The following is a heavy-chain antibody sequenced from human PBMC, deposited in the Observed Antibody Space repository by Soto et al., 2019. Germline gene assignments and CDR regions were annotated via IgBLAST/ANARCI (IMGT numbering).Heavy chain of an antibody. CDR3: ARANPPHCSGGSCYSWVSPPDY. CDR2: IIPIFGTA. Sequence: QVQLVQSGAEVKKPGSSVKVSCKASGGTFSSYAISWVRQAPGQGLEWMGGIIPIFGTANYAQKFQGRVTITADESPSTAYMELSSLRSEDTAVYYCARANPPHCSGGSCYSWVSPPDYWGQGTLVTVSS. D-gene: IGHD2-15*01. CDR1: GGTFSSYA. J-gene: IGHJ4*02. V-gene: IGHV1-69*01.